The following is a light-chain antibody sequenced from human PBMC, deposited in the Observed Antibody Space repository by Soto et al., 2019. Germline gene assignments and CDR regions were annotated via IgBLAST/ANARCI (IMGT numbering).Light chain of an antibody. J-gene: IGKJ1*01. CDR2: KAS. V-gene: IGKV1-5*03. CDR3: QQFNNYPWT. Sequence: DIQMTQSPSTLSASVCDRVTITCRASQSISSWLAWYQQKPGKAPKLLIYKASSLESGVPSRFSGSGCGTQFTLTVSSLQPDDFANYYRQQFNNYPWTFGQGTRVEIK. CDR1: QSISSW.